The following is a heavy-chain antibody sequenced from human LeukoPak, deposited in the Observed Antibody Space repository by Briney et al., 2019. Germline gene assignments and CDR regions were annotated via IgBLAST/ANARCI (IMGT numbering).Heavy chain of an antibody. CDR1: DGSISSSSYY. Sequence: SETLSLTCTVSDGSISSSSYYWGWIRQPPGKGLEWIGSIYYSGSTYYNPSLKSRVTISVDTSKNQFSLKLSSVTAADTAVYYCARDSLEYLGYMDVWGKGTTVTVSS. CDR2: IYYSGST. CDR3: ARDSLEYLGYMDV. D-gene: IGHD2-2*02. J-gene: IGHJ6*03. V-gene: IGHV4-39*07.